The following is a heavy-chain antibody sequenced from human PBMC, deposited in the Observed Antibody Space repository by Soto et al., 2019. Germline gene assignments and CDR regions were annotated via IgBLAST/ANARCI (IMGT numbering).Heavy chain of an antibody. CDR2: INVGNGDT. Sequence: QVQLVQSGPEAKEPGASVRVSCKASGYIFTRYAIHWVRQARQAPGQRLEWMAWINVGNGDTVYSPRLQDRLTVTRDTSASTVYMDLNSLISEDTAVYYCTRDEIVGTVWGQGTLVTVSS. CDR3: TRDEIVGTV. V-gene: IGHV1-3*01. CDR1: GYIFTRYA. D-gene: IGHD1-26*01. J-gene: IGHJ4*02.